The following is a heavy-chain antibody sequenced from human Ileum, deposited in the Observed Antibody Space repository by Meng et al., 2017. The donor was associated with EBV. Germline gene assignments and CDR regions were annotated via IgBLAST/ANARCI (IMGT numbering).Heavy chain of an antibody. CDR1: GASVTSSGYY. V-gene: IGHV4-61*08. D-gene: IGHD1-26*01. CDR3: ARDLRVGGAFDY. CDR2: VNYNGDS. Sequence: QVPLQQSGPGLVRPSETLSLTCTVSGASVTSSGYYWSWLRQSPGKGLEWLGYVNYNGDSTYNPSLKSRVTIFIDTSKKQFYLNLTSATAADTAIYYCARDLRVGGAFDYWGQGTLVTVFS. J-gene: IGHJ4*02.